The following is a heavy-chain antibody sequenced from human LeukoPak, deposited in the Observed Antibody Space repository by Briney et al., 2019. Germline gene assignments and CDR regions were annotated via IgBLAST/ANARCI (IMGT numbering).Heavy chain of an antibody. CDR3: ARDLGYCSSTSCYPYYDY. V-gene: IGHV3-21*01. J-gene: IGHJ4*02. CDR1: GFTFSSYS. Sequence: PGGSLRLSCAASGFTFSSYSMNWLRQAPGMGLEWVSSISSSSSYKYHADSVKGRFTISRDNAKNSLYLQMNSLRAEDTAVYYCARDLGYCSSTSCYPYYDYWGQGTLVTVSS. CDR2: ISSSSSYK. D-gene: IGHD2-2*01.